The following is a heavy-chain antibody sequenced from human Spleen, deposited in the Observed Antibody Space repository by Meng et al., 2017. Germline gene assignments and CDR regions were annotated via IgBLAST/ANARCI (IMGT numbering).Heavy chain of an antibody. CDR3: AGADYDGSEFDP. Sequence: VALVAAGSEGKKPAASVKVSCKASAHIFTVYYMQWVRQPPGEGVELRGRINPNSSGTNYAQKLQGRVTMTRDTAISTAYMELSRLRSDDTAVYYGAGADYDGSEFDPWGQGTLVTVSS. J-gene: IGHJ5*02. D-gene: IGHD3-10*01. CDR1: AHIFTVYY. V-gene: IGHV1-2*02. CDR2: INPNSSGT.